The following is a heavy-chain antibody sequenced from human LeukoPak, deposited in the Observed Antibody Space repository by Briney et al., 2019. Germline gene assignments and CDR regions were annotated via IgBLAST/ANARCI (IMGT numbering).Heavy chain of an antibody. J-gene: IGHJ6*03. V-gene: IGHV5-51*01. CDR1: GYTFNTYW. CDR3: ARCFTREVSYMDD. D-gene: IGHD3-16*01. CDR2: IYPDDSDT. Sequence: GESLKISCKGSGYTFNTYWIGWVRQMPGKGLEWMGIIYPDDSDTRYSPSFQGQVTMSADKSISTSYLQWSSLKASDTAIYYCARCFTREVSYMDDWGKGTTVIVSS.